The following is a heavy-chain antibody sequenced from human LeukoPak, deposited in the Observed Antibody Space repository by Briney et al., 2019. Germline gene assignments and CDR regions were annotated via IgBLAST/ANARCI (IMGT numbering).Heavy chain of an antibody. CDR2: ISPSSSAI. CDR3: AKDHGPNYSSNWSD. J-gene: IGHJ4*02. Sequence: PGGSLRLSCAASGFTFSNYSMTWVRQAPGKGLEWVSYISPSSSAIYYADSVKGRFTISRDNAKNSLFLQMNSLRAEDTAVYYCAKDHGPNYSSNWSDWGQGTLVTVSS. CDR1: GFTFSNYS. V-gene: IGHV3-48*01. D-gene: IGHD6-13*01.